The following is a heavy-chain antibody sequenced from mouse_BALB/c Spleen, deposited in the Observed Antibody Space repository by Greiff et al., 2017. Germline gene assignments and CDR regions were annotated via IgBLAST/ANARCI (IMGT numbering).Heavy chain of an antibody. Sequence: DVKLVESGGGLVKPGGSLKLSCAASGFTFSSYTMSWVRQTPEKRLEWVATISSGGSYTYYPDSVKGRFTISRDNAKNTLYLQMSSLKSEDTAMYYCTSYGNFDYWGQGTTLTVSS. D-gene: IGHD2-1*01. CDR2: ISSGGSYT. V-gene: IGHV5-6-4*01. CDR1: GFTFSSYT. CDR3: TSYGNFDY. J-gene: IGHJ2*01.